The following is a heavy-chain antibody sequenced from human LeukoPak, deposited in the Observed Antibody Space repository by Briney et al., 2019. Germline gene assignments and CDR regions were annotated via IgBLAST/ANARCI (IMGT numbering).Heavy chain of an antibody. V-gene: IGHV3-23*01. CDR3: AKDANYLRSSGYLIPIDF. Sequence: PGGSLRLSCAASGFTFSRNAMSWVRQAPGKGLEWVAAISGNGLGTYYADSVKGRFNISRDNSRNTLYLQMNSLRIEDTAFYYCAKDANYLRSSGYLIPIDFWGQGTLVTVSS. D-gene: IGHD3-22*01. CDR2: ISGNGLGT. CDR1: GFTFSRNA. J-gene: IGHJ4*02.